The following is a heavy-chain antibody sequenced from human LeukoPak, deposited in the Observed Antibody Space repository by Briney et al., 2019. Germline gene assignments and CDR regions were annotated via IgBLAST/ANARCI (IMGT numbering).Heavy chain of an antibody. J-gene: IGHJ2*01. V-gene: IGHV4-59*08. D-gene: IGHD3-22*01. CDR2: IYYSGST. Sequence: TSETLSLTCAVYGGSFSGYFWSWIRQPPGKGLEWIGYIYYSGSTNYNPSLKSRVTISVDTSKNQFSLKLSSVTVADTAVYYCARRANEPYDSSGYYSVYWYFDLWGRGTLVTVSS. CDR3: ARRANEPYDSSGYYSVYWYFDL. CDR1: GGSFSGYF.